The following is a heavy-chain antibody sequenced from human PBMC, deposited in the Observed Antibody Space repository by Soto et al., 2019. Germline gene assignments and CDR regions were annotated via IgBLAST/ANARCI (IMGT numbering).Heavy chain of an antibody. CDR2: IVVGSGNT. Sequence: GASVKVSCKASGFTFASSAVQWVRQARGQRLEWIGWIVVGSGNTNYAQKFQERVTITRDMSTSTAYMELSSLRSEDTAVYYCAALSHGDYEDYYYYYGMDVWGQGTTVTVSS. CDR1: GFTFASSA. J-gene: IGHJ6*02. D-gene: IGHD4-17*01. V-gene: IGHV1-58*01. CDR3: AALSHGDYEDYYYYYGMDV.